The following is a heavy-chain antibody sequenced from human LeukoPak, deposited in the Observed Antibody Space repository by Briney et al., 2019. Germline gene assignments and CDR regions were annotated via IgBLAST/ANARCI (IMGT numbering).Heavy chain of an antibody. CDR1: GFTFSSYA. CDR2: ISYDGSNK. CDR3: ARDPLDTMVRGVTDY. D-gene: IGHD3-10*01. J-gene: IGHJ4*02. V-gene: IGHV3-30-3*01. Sequence: GGSLRLSCAASGFTFSSYAMHWVRQAPGKGLEWVAVISYDGSNKYYADSVKGRFTISRDNSKNTLYLQMNSLRAEDTAVYYCARDPLDTMVRGVTDYWGQGTLVTVSS.